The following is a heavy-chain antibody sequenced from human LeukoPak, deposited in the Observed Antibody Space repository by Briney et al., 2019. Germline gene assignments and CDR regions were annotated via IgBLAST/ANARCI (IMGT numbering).Heavy chain of an antibody. Sequence: GGSLRLSCAASGFTFSSYAMSWVRQAPGKGLEWVSYIRSSSNIIYYADSVKGRFTISRDNTKNSLYLQMNSLRAEGTAVYYCARGVDYYENSGTIDYWGQGTLVTVSS. V-gene: IGHV3-48*04. D-gene: IGHD3-22*01. J-gene: IGHJ4*02. CDR2: IRSSSNII. CDR1: GFTFSSYA. CDR3: ARGVDYYENSGTIDY.